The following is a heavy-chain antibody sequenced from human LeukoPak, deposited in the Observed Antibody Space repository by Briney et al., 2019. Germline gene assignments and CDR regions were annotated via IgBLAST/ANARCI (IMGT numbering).Heavy chain of an antibody. J-gene: IGHJ4*02. V-gene: IGHV1-46*01. CDR2: INPSATFT. CDR3: ARERIRGAVTTLGY. CDR1: GYTFTSYD. Sequence: ASVKVPCKASGYTFTSYDINWVRQAPGQGLEWMGIINPSATFTRYAQRFQGRVTMTRDMSTSTVYMELSSLRSEDTAMYYCARERIRGAVTTLGYWGQGTLVTVSS. D-gene: IGHD4-17*01.